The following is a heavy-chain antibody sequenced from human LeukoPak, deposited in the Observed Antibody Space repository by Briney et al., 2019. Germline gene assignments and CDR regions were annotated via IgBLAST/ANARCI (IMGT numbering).Heavy chain of an antibody. CDR1: GYTFTSYF. D-gene: IGHD4-17*01. J-gene: IGHJ5*02. CDR2: INPSGGST. V-gene: IGHV1-46*01. Sequence: ASVKVSCTASGYTFTSYFMHWVRQAPGQGLEWMGIINPSGGSTSYAQKFQGRVTMTRATSTSTVYMELSSLRSEDTAVYYCARDPQVYGDFDNWFDPWGQGTLVTVSS. CDR3: ARDPQVYGDFDNWFDP.